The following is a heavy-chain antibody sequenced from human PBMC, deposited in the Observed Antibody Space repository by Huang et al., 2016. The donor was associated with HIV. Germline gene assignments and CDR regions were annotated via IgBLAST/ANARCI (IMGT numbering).Heavy chain of an antibody. CDR2: ISDRGRT. V-gene: IGHV4-34*02. Sequence: QVQLQQWGAELLKPSETLSLTCAVSGGSFSGHYWTWIRQPPGRGLEWIGEISDRGRTTYNPSLKSRVTISGDTSQSQFSLKLNSVTAADTAIYYCARMFKYDSGGYWGNDAFDIWGQGTMVTVSS. CDR1: GGSFSGHY. CDR3: ARMFKYDSGGYWGNDAFDI. J-gene: IGHJ3*02. D-gene: IGHD3-22*01.